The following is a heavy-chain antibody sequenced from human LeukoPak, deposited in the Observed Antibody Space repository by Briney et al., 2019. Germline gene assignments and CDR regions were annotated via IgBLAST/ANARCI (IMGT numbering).Heavy chain of an antibody. CDR3: ARTYYYDSSGYYYFDY. D-gene: IGHD3-22*01. CDR2: IYYSGST. CDR1: GGSISSSSYY. V-gene: IGHV4-39*07. J-gene: IGHJ4*02. Sequence: SETLSLTCTVSGGSISSSSYYWGWIRQPPGKGLEWIGSIYYSGSTYYNPSLKSRVTISVDTSKNQFSLKLSSVTAADTAVYYCARTYYYDSSGYYYFDYWGQGTLVTVSS.